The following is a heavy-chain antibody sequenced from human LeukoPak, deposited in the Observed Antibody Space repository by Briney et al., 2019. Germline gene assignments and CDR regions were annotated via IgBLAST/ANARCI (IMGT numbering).Heavy chain of an antibody. D-gene: IGHD6-19*01. CDR3: ARDRRSVMAVAGP. V-gene: IGHV4-59*12. CDR1: GGSISSYY. CDR2: IYYSGST. J-gene: IGHJ5*02. Sequence: SETLSLTCTVSGGSISSYYWSWTRQPPGKGLEWIGNIYYSGSTNYNPSLKSRVTISVDTSKNQFSLKLSSVTAADTAVYYCARDRRSVMAVAGPWGQGTLVTVSS.